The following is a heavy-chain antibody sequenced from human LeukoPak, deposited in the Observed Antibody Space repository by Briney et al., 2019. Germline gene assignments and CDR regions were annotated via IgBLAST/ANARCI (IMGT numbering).Heavy chain of an antibody. Sequence: ERSLRLSCAASGFTFSSYGMHWVRQAPGKGLEWVAVIWYDGSNKYYADSVKGRFTISRDNSKNTLYLQMNSLRAEDTAVYYCAKELEYYFDYWGQGTLVTVSS. CDR2: IWYDGSNK. D-gene: IGHD1-1*01. CDR3: AKELEYYFDY. V-gene: IGHV3-33*06. CDR1: GFTFSSYG. J-gene: IGHJ4*02.